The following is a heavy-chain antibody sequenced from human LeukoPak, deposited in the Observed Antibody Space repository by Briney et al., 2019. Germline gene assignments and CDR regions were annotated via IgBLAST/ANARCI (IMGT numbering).Heavy chain of an antibody. CDR2: INWDSGGV. J-gene: IGHJ4*02. V-gene: IGHV3-9*01. D-gene: IGHD5-12*01. CDR1: GFTFGDYA. Sequence: GRSLRLSCTASGFTFGDYAMHWVRHTPGKGLEWVSGINWDSGGVGYADSVRGRFTISRDNARSSLYLEMKSLSADDTGLYFCAKSTASGFIYYFDHWGQGTPVTVS. CDR3: AKSTASGFIYYFDH.